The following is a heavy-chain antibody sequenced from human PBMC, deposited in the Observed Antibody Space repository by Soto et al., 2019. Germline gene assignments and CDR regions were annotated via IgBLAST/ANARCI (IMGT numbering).Heavy chain of an antibody. D-gene: IGHD3-3*01. CDR1: GVTFSDYY. V-gene: IGHV3-11*01. J-gene: IGHJ4*02. CDR3: ARGGSELRFLEWLLPRPFDY. Sequence: PGGSLGLCCAASGVTFSDYYMSWIRQAQGKGLEWVSYISSSGSTIYYADSVKGRFTISRDNAKNSLYLQMNSLRAEDTAVYYCARGGSELRFLEWLLPRPFDYWGQGTLVTVSS. CDR2: ISSSGSTI.